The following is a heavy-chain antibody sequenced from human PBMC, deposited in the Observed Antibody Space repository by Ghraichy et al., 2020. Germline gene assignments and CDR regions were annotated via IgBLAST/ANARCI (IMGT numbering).Heavy chain of an antibody. CDR3: AHCPQIWSGYYLTGNYYYGIDV. Sequence: GESLNISCAASGFTFRSYGLHWVRQAPGKGLEWLAVISYDGSSRYYADSVKGRFSISSDYSKNTSYLQMRRLRAEDTAVYSCAHCPQIWSGYYLTGNYYYGIDVWGRGTTVTVSS. D-gene: IGHD3-3*01. CDR2: ISYDGSSR. J-gene: IGHJ6*02. CDR1: GFTFRSYG. V-gene: IGHV3-30*03.